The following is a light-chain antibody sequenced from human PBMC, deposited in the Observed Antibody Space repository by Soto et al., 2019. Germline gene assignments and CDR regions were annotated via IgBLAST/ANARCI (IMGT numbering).Light chain of an antibody. Sequence: EIVLTQSPVTLSLSPGERATLSCRASRSFASSYLGWYQQKPGQAPRLLIYAASTRATGIPDRFSGSGSATDFTLTISRLEHEDSAVYYCQHYASSPPYTFGQGTKLEIK. J-gene: IGKJ2*01. CDR1: RSFASSY. CDR2: AAS. CDR3: QHYASSPPYT. V-gene: IGKV3-20*01.